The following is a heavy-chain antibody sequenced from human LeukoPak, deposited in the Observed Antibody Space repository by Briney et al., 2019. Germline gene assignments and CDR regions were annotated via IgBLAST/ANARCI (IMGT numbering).Heavy chain of an antibody. CDR1: CGSISSYY. CDR2: FYYNGST. J-gene: IGHJ6*03. Sequence: SSETLSLTCTAACGSISSYYWSWLRQAPGKLLEWMGYFYYNGSTNYNPSLKSRVTISVDTSKNQFSLKLSSLTAADTAVYYCARFRLRYFDWLPFDYYMDVWGKGTTVTVSS. CDR3: ARFRLRYFDWLPFDYYMDV. V-gene: IGHV4-59*08. D-gene: IGHD3-9*01.